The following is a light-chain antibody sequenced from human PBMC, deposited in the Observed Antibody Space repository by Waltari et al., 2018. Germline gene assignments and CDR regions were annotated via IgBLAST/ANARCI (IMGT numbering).Light chain of an antibody. CDR3: QQANIFPFT. V-gene: IGKV1-12*01. Sequence: DIQMTQSPSSVSASVGDRVTITCRASQDLHTWLAWYQQTPGKAPKLLIQGASSLQSGFPARFSGSGSGTDFTLTISSLQPEDVATYYCQQANIFPFTFGPGTKVDIK. CDR2: GAS. J-gene: IGKJ3*01. CDR1: QDLHTW.